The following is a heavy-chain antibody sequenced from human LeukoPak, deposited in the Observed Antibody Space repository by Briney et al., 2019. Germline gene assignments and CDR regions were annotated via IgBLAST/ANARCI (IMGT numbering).Heavy chain of an antibody. D-gene: IGHD3-10*01. CDR1: SGSISTSNYY. J-gene: IGHJ6*03. Sequence: SETLSLACTVSSGSISTSNYYWGWVRQPPGKALEWIGNIFYSGGTYYSPSLKSRVTISLDTSRNQFSLKLSSVTAADTAVYYCARVSGSGISHYYYYMDVWGKGTTVTIS. CDR2: IFYSGGT. V-gene: IGHV4-39*07. CDR3: ARVSGSGISHYYYYMDV.